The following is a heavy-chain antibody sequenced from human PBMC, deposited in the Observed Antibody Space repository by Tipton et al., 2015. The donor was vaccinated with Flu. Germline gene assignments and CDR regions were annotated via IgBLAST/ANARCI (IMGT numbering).Heavy chain of an antibody. V-gene: IGHV3-7*01. CDR3: ARDRYYGSVTSGDTFDY. D-gene: IGHD3-10*01. CDR1: GFNFTTYC. J-gene: IGHJ4*02. Sequence: SLRLSCAVSGFNFTTYCVSWVRQAPGKGLEWVANIKQDGSEKNYVDSVRGRFTVSRDNAKNLLYLQMNSLRAEDTAVYYCARDRYYGSVTSGDTFDYWGQGTLVTVSS. CDR2: IKQDGSEK.